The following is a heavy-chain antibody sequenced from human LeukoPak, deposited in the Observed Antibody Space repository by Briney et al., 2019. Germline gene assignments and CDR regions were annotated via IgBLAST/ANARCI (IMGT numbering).Heavy chain of an antibody. V-gene: IGHV4-34*01. CDR1: GGSFSGYY. J-gene: IGHJ4*02. Sequence: SETLSLTCAVYGGSFSGYYWSLIRQPPGKGLEWIGEINHSGSTNYNPSLKSRVTISVDTSKNQFSLKLSSVTAADTAVYYCARGPRRPSRPFDYWGQGTLVTVSS. CDR2: INHSGST. D-gene: IGHD6-25*01. CDR3: ARGPRRPSRPFDY.